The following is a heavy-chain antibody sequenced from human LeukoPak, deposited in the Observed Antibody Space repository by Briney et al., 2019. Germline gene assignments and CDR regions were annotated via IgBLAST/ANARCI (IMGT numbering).Heavy chain of an antibody. Sequence: SETLSLTCTVSGYSTSSGYYWGWIRQPPGKGLEWIGSIYHSGSTYYNPSLKSRVTISVDTSKNQFSLKLSSVTAADTAVYYCARVKAGIAVAGIFDYWGQGTLVTVSS. D-gene: IGHD6-19*01. CDR1: GYSTSSGYY. CDR3: ARVKAGIAVAGIFDY. CDR2: IYHSGST. J-gene: IGHJ4*02. V-gene: IGHV4-38-2*02.